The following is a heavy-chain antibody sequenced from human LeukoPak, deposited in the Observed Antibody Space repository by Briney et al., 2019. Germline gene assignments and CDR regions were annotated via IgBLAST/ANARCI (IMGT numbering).Heavy chain of an antibody. CDR3: VKGRARYCSSTSCYAFDY. V-gene: IGHV3-33*06. Sequence: GGSLRLSCAASGFTFSSYGMHWVRQAPGKGLEWVAVIWYDGSNKYYADSVKGRFTISRDNSKNTLYLQMNSLRAEDTAVYYCVKGRARYCSSTSCYAFDYWGQGTLVTVSS. D-gene: IGHD2-2*01. CDR2: IWYDGSNK. CDR1: GFTFSSYG. J-gene: IGHJ4*02.